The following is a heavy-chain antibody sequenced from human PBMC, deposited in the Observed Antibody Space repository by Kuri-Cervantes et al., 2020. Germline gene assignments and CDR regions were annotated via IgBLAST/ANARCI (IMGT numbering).Heavy chain of an antibody. CDR1: GYSISSGYY. J-gene: IGHJ5*02. CDR2: IYHSGNT. D-gene: IGHD6-13*01. V-gene: IGHV4-38-2*01. CDR3: ASSLDIAAGFDP. Sequence: SETLSLTCAVSGYSISSGYYWGWIRQPPGKGLEWIGSIYHSGNTYYNPSLKSRVTISVDTSKNQFSLKLSSVTAADTAVYYCASSLDIAAGFDPWGQGTLVTVSS.